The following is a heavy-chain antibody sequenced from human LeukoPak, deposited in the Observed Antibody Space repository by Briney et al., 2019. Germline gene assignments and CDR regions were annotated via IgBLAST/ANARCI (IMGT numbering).Heavy chain of an antibody. Sequence: PGGSLRLSGGASGFTFSSYSMNWVRQAPGKGLESVSSISSSGSFISYADSVKGRFTNSRDNAKNSLYLQMNSLRAEDTAVYYCARGLDGYKVDYWGQGTLVTVSS. V-gene: IGHV3-21*01. CDR3: ARGLDGYKVDY. D-gene: IGHD5-24*01. CDR2: ISSSGSFI. CDR1: GFTFSSYS. J-gene: IGHJ4*02.